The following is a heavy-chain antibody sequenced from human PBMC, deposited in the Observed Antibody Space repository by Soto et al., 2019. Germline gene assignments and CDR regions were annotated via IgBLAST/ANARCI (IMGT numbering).Heavy chain of an antibody. D-gene: IGHD3-10*01. CDR3: AGDIIGFYYHGMDV. J-gene: IGHJ6*02. Sequence: QVQLVESGGGVVQPGRSLRLSCAASGFTFSSYGMHWVRQAPGKGLEWVAVIWYDGSNKYYADSVKGRFTISRDNSKNTLYLQMNSLRAEETAVYYFAGDIIGFYYHGMDVWGQGTTVTVSS. V-gene: IGHV3-33*01. CDR1: GFTFSSYG. CDR2: IWYDGSNK.